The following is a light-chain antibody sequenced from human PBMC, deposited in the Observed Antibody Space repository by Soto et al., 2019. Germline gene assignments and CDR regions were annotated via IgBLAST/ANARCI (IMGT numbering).Light chain of an antibody. CDR1: SGHSSYI. V-gene: IGLV4-60*02. CDR3: ETWDSNTYV. CDR2: LEGSGSY. J-gene: IGLJ1*01. Sequence: QLVLTQSSSASASLGSSVSLTCTLSSGHSSYIIAWHQQQPGKAPRYLMKLEGSGSYNKGSGVPDRFSGSSSGADCYLTISNLQFEDEADYYCETWDSNTYVFGTGTKVTVL.